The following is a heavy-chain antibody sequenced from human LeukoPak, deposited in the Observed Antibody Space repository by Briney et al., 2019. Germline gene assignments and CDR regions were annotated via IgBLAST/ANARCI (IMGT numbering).Heavy chain of an antibody. V-gene: IGHV3-23*01. CDR3: AKQWVDC. CDR1: GFPFDNYA. J-gene: IGHJ4*02. CDR2: ISESGHET. Sequence: GGSLRLSCAASGFPFDNYAMNRVRLAPGKGLEWVSSISESGHETHYADSVKGRFTISRDNSQNTLFLQMNSLRPEDTALYYCAKQWVDCWGQGTLVTVSS. D-gene: IGHD1-26*01.